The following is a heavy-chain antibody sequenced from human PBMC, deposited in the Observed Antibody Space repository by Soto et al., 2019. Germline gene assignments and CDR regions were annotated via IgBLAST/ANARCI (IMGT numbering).Heavy chain of an antibody. D-gene: IGHD6-13*01. Sequence: GGSLRLSCTTSGFTFGDYAMSWSRQAPGKGLEWVGVIRSKAYGATTDYAASVKGRFTISRDDSKGIAYLQMNSLKSEDTGVYYCTKYTYTSRYAYYGMDVWGHGTTVTVSS. J-gene: IGHJ6*02. CDR2: IRSKAYGATT. V-gene: IGHV3-49*03. CDR1: GFTFGDYA. CDR3: TKYTYTSRYAYYGMDV.